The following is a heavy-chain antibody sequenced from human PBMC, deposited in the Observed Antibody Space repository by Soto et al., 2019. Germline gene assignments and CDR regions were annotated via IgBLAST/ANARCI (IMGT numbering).Heavy chain of an antibody. CDR1: GDSISNSRW. Sequence: QVQLQESGPGLVKPSGTLSLTCAVSGDSISNSRWWTWVRQPPGKGLEWIGDIFHSGDTNYNPSRKXRXXXSXXKSQNQFSLKVSSVTAADTAVYYCAYSTGWYRHDVWGQGTLVTVSS. V-gene: IGHV4-4*02. CDR3: AYSTGWYRHDV. CDR2: IFHSGDT. D-gene: IGHD6-19*01. J-gene: IGHJ3*01.